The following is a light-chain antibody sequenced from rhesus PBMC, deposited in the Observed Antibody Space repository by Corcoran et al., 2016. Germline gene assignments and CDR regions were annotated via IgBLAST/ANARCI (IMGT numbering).Light chain of an antibody. Sequence: DIQMTQSPSSLSASVGDKVTITCRTSQGISSWLAWYQQKPGKAPKHLIYAASSLQSGVPSRFRGSGSGTDYTLTISSLQPEDFATYYCQQGYNTPRTFGQGTKVEIK. J-gene: IGKJ1*01. V-gene: IGKV1-18*01. CDR3: QQGYNTPRT. CDR2: AAS. CDR1: QGISSW.